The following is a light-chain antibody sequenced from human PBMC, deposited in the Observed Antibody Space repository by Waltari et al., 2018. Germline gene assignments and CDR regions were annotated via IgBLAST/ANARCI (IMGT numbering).Light chain of an antibody. CDR2: AVS. CDR1: SSDVGGYNY. V-gene: IGLV2-14*03. CDR3: SSYISSDTLEL. J-gene: IGLJ2*01. Sequence: HSALTQPASVSGSPGQSITISCTGTSSDVGGYNYVSWYQQHQGKAPKLMIVAVSNRPSGVSNRFSGSKSGNTASLTVSGLQAEDEADYYCSSYISSDTLELFGGGTSLTVL.